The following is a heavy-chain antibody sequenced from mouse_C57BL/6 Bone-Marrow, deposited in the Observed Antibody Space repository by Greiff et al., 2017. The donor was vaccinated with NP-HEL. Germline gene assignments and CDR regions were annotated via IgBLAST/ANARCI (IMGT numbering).Heavy chain of an antibody. V-gene: IGHV1-82*01. D-gene: IGHD3-2*02. J-gene: IGHJ2*01. Sequence: VQLQQSGPELVKPGASVKISCKASGYAFSSSWMNWVKQRPGKGLEWIGRIYPGDGDTNYNGKFKGKATLTADKSSSTAYMQLSSLTSEDSAVYFCARRSQAAQYYFDYWGQGTTLTVSS. CDR2: IYPGDGDT. CDR3: ARRSQAAQYYFDY. CDR1: GYAFSSSW.